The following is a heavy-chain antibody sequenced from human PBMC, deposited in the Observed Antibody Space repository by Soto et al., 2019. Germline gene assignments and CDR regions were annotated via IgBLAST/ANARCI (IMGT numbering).Heavy chain of an antibody. CDR3: ARGPRGWYGFDY. V-gene: IGHV3-74*01. J-gene: IGHJ4*02. Sequence: EVQLVESGGGLVQPGGSLRLSCAGSGFALSSSWMHWVRQDPGKGLVWVSRINFDGSSTDYADSVRGRFTISRDNAKNTLYLEMNSLRADDTAVYHCARGPRGWYGFDYWGQGNLVTVSS. D-gene: IGHD6-19*01. CDR2: INFDGSST. CDR1: GFALSSSW.